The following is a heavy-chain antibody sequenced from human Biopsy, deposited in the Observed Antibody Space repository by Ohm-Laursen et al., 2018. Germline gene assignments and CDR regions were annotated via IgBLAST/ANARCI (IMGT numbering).Heavy chain of an antibody. V-gene: IGHV1-46*01. CDR3: ARAGVGSDGTDSYYYGMDV. J-gene: IGHJ6*02. D-gene: IGHD5-24*01. Sequence: GSSVKVSCKASGYAFIGSYIHWVRQAPGQGLEWMGVISPSGATISFSQKFQGRITMTRDTSTGTVYMDLNSLGSEDTAVYYCARAGVGSDGTDSYYYGMDVWGPGTTVTVSS. CDR2: ISPSGATI. CDR1: GYAFIGSY.